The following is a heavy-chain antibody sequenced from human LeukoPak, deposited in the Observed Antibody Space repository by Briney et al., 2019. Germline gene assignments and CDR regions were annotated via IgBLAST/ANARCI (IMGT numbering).Heavy chain of an antibody. Sequence: GGSLRLSCVASGFTLSSDWMSWVRQVPGKTLQWVANIKQDGSEKYYADSVKGRFTISRDNAKNSLYLQMNSLRAEDTAVYYCARARGAGPGAHFDYWGQGTLVTVSS. CDR1: GFTLSSDW. CDR3: ARARGAGPGAHFDY. D-gene: IGHD3-10*01. V-gene: IGHV3-7*01. CDR2: IKQDGSEK. J-gene: IGHJ4*02.